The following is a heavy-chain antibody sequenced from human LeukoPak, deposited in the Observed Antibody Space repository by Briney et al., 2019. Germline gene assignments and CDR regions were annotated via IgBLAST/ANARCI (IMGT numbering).Heavy chain of an antibody. J-gene: IGHJ6*04. Sequence: GGSLRLSCSASVFTFSSYAMHWVRQAPGKGLEYVSAISSNGGSTYYADSVKGRFTISRDNSKNTLYLQMSSLRAEDTAVYYCVRQRITMVRGVISYYGMDVWGKGTTVTVSS. CDR3: VRQRITMVRGVISYYGMDV. D-gene: IGHD3-10*01. V-gene: IGHV3-64D*06. CDR2: ISSNGGST. CDR1: VFTFSSYA.